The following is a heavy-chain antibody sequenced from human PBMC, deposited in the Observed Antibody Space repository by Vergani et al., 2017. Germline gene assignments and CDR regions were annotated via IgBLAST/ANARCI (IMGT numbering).Heavy chain of an antibody. CDR2: ISDGGETK. Sequence: QVQLVASGGGLVRPGGSLRLSCAASGFIFSDYYMTWIRQTPGKGLEWLAHISDGGETKMCAESLKGRFTVSRDNTKNLLILQMKTLKVDDTATYYCGRKQSPASLMDKPIDIWGQGTLVTVSS. D-gene: IGHD1/OR15-1a*01. CDR1: GFIFSDYY. V-gene: IGHV3-11*01. CDR3: GRKQSPASLMDKPIDI. J-gene: IGHJ5*02.